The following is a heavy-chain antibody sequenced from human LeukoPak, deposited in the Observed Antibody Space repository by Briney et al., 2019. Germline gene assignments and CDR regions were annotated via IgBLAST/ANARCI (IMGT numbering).Heavy chain of an antibody. J-gene: IGHJ2*01. Sequence: PGGSLRLSCAASGFTFSSYWMHWVRQAPGKGLVWVSHINGDGSTTSYADSVKGRFTISRDNSKNTLYLQMNSLRAEDTAVYYCAKRSGVLVQNWYFDLWGRGTLVTVSS. V-gene: IGHV3-74*01. D-gene: IGHD3-16*01. CDR2: INGDGSTT. CDR3: AKRSGVLVQNWYFDL. CDR1: GFTFSSYW.